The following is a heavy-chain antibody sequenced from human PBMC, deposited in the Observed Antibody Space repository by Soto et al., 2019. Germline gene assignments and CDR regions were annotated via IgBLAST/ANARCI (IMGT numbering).Heavy chain of an antibody. CDR3: ARGEQYSGRIFDY. J-gene: IGHJ4*01. D-gene: IGHD1-26*01. Sequence: PSQTLSLTCAITGDSVSSNSAGWSWVRQSPSRGLEWLGRTYYRSKWYYEYAVSVRGRITINPDTSKTQYSLQLNSVTPEDTAVYFCARGEQYSGRIFDYWGQGTLVTVS. CDR2: TYYRSKWYY. V-gene: IGHV6-1*01. CDR1: GDSVSSNSAG.